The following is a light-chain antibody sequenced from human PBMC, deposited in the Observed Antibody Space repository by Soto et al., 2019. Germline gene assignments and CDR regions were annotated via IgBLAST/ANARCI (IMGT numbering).Light chain of an antibody. CDR2: GAS. Sequence: EVVLTQSPGTLSLSPGERATLSCRASQSVTSSYLAWYQQKLGQAPRLLIYGASSRATGIPDRFSGTGSGXXXTLTISRLEPEDFAVYYCQQYGTSPQTFGQGTKVEIK. V-gene: IGKV3-20*01. J-gene: IGKJ1*01. CDR1: QSVTSSY. CDR3: QQYGTSPQT.